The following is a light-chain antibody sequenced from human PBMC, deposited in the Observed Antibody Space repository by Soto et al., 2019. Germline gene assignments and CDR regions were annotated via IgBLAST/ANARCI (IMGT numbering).Light chain of an antibody. V-gene: IGKV3-15*01. CDR2: FAS. CDR3: QQYNNWPYT. Sequence: EIVMTQSPATLSVSPGERATLSCRASQSVSSKLAWFQQKPGQAPRLLIYFASTRATDIPARFSGSGSGTEFTLTISSLQSEDFAVYYCQQYNNWPYTFGQGTKVDIK. CDR1: QSVSSK. J-gene: IGKJ2*01.